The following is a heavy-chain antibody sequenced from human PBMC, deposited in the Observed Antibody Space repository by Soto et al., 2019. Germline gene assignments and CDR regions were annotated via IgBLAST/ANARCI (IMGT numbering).Heavy chain of an antibody. J-gene: IGHJ5*02. V-gene: IGHV1-69*06. Sequence: QVQLVQSGAEVKKPGSSVKVSCKASGGTFRSYAFSWVRQAPGQGLEWMGGIIPIFGPANYAQNFQGRVTSTADKSTRTAYMELSSLRSEDTAVYYCASGRAAGTRWFDPWGQGTLVTVSS. D-gene: IGHD6-13*01. CDR1: GGTFRSYA. CDR3: ASGRAAGTRWFDP. CDR2: IIPIFGPA.